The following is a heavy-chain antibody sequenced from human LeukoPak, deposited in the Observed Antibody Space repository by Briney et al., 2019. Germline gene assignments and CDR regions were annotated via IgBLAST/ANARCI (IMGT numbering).Heavy chain of an antibody. J-gene: IGHJ4*02. CDR3: ARHDRSGWFAFDY. Sequence: PGGSLRLSGAASGFSFRSYWMSWVRQAPGKGLEWVANIKQGGSEKYYVDSVKGRFTISRDNAKKSLSLQMNSLRAEDTAVYYCARHDRSGWFAFDYWGQGTLVTVSS. D-gene: IGHD6-19*01. CDR1: GFSFRSYW. CDR2: IKQGGSEK. V-gene: IGHV3-7*01.